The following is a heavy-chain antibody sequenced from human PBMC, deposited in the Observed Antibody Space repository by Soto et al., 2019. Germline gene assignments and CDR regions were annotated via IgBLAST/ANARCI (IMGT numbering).Heavy chain of an antibody. V-gene: IGHV3-33*01. CDR3: ARSILTAVPDY. J-gene: IGHJ4*02. D-gene: IGHD3-3*02. Sequence: VAVIWYDGSNKYYADSVKGRFTISRDNSKNTLYLQMNSLRAEDTAVYYCARSILTAVPDYWGQGTLVTVSS. CDR2: IWYDGSNK.